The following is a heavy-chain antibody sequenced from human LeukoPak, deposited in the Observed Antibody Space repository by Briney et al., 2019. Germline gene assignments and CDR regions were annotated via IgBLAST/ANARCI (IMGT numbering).Heavy chain of an antibody. CDR3: ARLGSGYYDSSGRSPGLGYYYYYMDV. J-gene: IGHJ6*03. CDR1: GGSISSSSYY. V-gene: IGHV4-61*01. Sequence: PSETLSLTCTVSGGSISSSSYYWSWIRQPPGKGLEWIGYIYYSGSTNYNPSLKSRVTISVDTSKNQFSLTLSSVTAADTAVYYCARLGSGYYDSSGRSPGLGYYYYYMDVWGKGTTVTISS. CDR2: IYYSGST. D-gene: IGHD3-22*01.